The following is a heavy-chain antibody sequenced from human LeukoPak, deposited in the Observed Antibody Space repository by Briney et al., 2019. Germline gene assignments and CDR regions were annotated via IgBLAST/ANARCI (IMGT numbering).Heavy chain of an antibody. Sequence: GGSLRLSCTASGFTFRSYGMHWVRQAPGKGLEWLAVISFDARNKYYADSVKDRFTISRDNSNNTLSLQINSLRPEDTAVYYCAKDWQWERLTGAFNVWGQGTMVTV. CDR2: ISFDARNK. V-gene: IGHV3-30*18. CDR3: AKDWQWERLTGAFNV. J-gene: IGHJ3*01. D-gene: IGHD1-26*01. CDR1: GFTFRSYG.